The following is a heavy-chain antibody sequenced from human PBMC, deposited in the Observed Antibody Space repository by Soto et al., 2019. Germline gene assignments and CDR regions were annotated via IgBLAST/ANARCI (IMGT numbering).Heavy chain of an antibody. CDR1: GFTFSSYA. CDR2: ISGSGGST. D-gene: IGHD1-20*01. J-gene: IGHJ4*02. V-gene: IGHV3-23*01. CDR3: AKPHNWAHGYFDY. Sequence: GESLKISCAASGFTFSSYAMSWVRQAPGKGLEWVSAISGSGGSTYYADSVKGRFTISRDNSKNTLYLQMNSLRAEDTAVYYCAKPHNWAHGYFDYWGQGTLVTVSS.